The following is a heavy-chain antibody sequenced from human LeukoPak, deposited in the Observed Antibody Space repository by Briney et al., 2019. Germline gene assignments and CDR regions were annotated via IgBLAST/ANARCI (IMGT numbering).Heavy chain of an antibody. D-gene: IGHD3-22*01. CDR2: IIPIFGTA. CDR3: ARGGGNDSSVRLDY. Sequence: ASVKVSCKASGGTFSSYAISWVRQAPGQRLEWMGGIIPIFGTANYAQKFQGRVTITADESTSTAYMELSSLRSEDTAVYYCARGGGNDSSVRLDYWGQGTLVTVSS. J-gene: IGHJ4*02. CDR1: GGTFSSYA. V-gene: IGHV1-69*13.